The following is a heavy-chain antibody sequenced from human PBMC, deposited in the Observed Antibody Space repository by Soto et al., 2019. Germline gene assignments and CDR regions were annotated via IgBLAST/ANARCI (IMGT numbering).Heavy chain of an antibody. CDR2: INPSGGST. D-gene: IGHD3-22*01. CDR3: ARKGGVYYYDSSGYLAY. Sequence: ASVKVSCKASGYTFTSYYMHWVRQAPGQGLEWMGIINPSGGSTSYAQKFQGRVTMTRDTSTSTVYMELSSLRSEDTAVYYCARKGGVYYYDSSGYLAYWGQGTLVTVSS. V-gene: IGHV1-46*01. CDR1: GYTFTSYY. J-gene: IGHJ4*02.